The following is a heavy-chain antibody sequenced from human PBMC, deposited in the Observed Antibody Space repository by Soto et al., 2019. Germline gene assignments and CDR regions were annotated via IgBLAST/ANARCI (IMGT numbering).Heavy chain of an antibody. J-gene: IGHJ4*02. CDR1: GGTFSSYA. Sequence: ASVKVSCKASGGTFSSYAISWVRQAPGQGLEWMGGIIPIFGTANYAQKFQGRVTITADESTSTAYMELSSLRSEDTAVYYCASQSKHYYDSSGYPYYFDYWGQGTLVTVS. CDR2: IIPIFGTA. V-gene: IGHV1-69*13. D-gene: IGHD3-22*01. CDR3: ASQSKHYYDSSGYPYYFDY.